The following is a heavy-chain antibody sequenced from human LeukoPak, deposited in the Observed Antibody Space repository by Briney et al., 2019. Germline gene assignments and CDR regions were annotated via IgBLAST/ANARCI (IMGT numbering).Heavy chain of an antibody. Sequence: GGSLRLSCAASGFAFNKYWMHWVRQAPGKGLVWVSRINGDGSTTSYADSVKGGFTISRDNAKNALYLQMSSLRAEDTAVYYCATGNYYDSRGYYTFGHWGQGTLVTVSS. CDR3: ATGNYYDSRGYYTFGH. J-gene: IGHJ4*02. CDR1: GFAFNKYW. V-gene: IGHV3-74*01. CDR2: INGDGSTT. D-gene: IGHD3-22*01.